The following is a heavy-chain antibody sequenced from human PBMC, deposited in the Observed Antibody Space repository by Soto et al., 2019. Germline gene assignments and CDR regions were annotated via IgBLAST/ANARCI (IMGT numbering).Heavy chain of an antibody. CDR3: ARVTAAPYCSGGSCYSGVWFDP. CDR2: ISAYNGNT. Sequence: ASVKVSCKASGYTFTSYGISWVRQAPGQGLEWMGWISAYNGNTNYAQKLQGRVTMTTDTSTSTAYMELRSLRSDDTAVYYCARVTAAPYCSGGSCYSGVWFDPWGQGTLVTVSS. CDR1: GYTFTSYG. J-gene: IGHJ5*02. D-gene: IGHD2-15*01. V-gene: IGHV1-18*01.